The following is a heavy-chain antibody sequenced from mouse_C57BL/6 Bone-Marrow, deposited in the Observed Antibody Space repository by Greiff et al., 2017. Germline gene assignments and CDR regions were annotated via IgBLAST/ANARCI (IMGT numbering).Heavy chain of an antibody. D-gene: IGHD1-1*01. Sequence: QVQLKQSGAELMKPGASVKLSCKATGYTFTGYWIEWVKQRPGHGLEWIGEILPGSGSTNDNEKFKGKATFTADTSSNTAYMQLSSLTTEDSAIYYCASEYYYGSSILYAMDYWGQGTSVTVSS. V-gene: IGHV1-9*01. CDR1: GYTFTGYW. J-gene: IGHJ4*01. CDR2: ILPGSGST. CDR3: ASEYYYGSSILYAMDY.